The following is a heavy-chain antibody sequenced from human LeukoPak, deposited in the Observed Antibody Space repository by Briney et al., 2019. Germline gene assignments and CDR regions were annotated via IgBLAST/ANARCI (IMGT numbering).Heavy chain of an antibody. V-gene: IGHV3-48*01. CDR2: ISYSSTLI. J-gene: IGHJ3*02. CDR1: GFTFNLFS. D-gene: IGHD1-26*01. CDR3: ARDDDSGSYFGQDVFDI. Sequence: PGGSLRLSCAASGFTFNLFSMNWVRQAPGKGLEWVAYISYSSTLIYYEDSVKGRFTISRDNAKDSVYLQMNSLRAEDTAVYFCARDDDSGSYFGQDVFDIWGQGTMVTVSS.